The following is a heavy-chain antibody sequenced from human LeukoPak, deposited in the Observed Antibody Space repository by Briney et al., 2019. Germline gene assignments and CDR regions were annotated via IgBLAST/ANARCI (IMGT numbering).Heavy chain of an antibody. J-gene: IGHJ6*02. CDR1: GFTFSSYA. CDR3: ARWLRGIADEDGVDV. V-gene: IGHV3-30-3*01. D-gene: IGHD6-13*01. Sequence: GGSLRLSCAASGFTFSSYAMHWVRQTPGKGLEWVAVISYDGGNKYYADSVKGRFTISRDNSKNTLYLQMNSLRAEDTAVYYCARWLRGIADEDGVDVWGQGTTVTVSS. CDR2: ISYDGGNK.